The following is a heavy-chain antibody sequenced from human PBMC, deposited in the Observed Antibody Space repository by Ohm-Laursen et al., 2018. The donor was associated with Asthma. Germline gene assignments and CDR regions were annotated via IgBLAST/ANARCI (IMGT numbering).Heavy chain of an antibody. CDR1: GFTFGDYA. D-gene: IGHD5-12*01. CDR2: IRSKAYGGTT. Sequence: SLRLSCTASGFTFGDYAMSWFRQAPGKGLEWVGFIRSKAYGGTTEYAASVKGRFTISRDDSKSIAYLQMNSLKTEDTAVYYCTRGESDSGYDAPFDYWGQGTLVTVSS. J-gene: IGHJ4*02. CDR3: TRGESDSGYDAPFDY. V-gene: IGHV3-49*03.